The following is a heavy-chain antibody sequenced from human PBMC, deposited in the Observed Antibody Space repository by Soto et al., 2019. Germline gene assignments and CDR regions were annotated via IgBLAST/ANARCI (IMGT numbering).Heavy chain of an antibody. CDR2: MSNTGRTI. Sequence: GGSLRLSCEGSGFTFSTYNMDWVRQAPGKGLEWVSYMSNTGRTIFYADSVRGRFTISRDNAKNALFLQMNSLRDEDTAVYYCARDGNRGYDMDVWGQGTTVTVPS. CDR1: GFTFSTYN. J-gene: IGHJ6*02. V-gene: IGHV3-48*02. CDR3: ARDGNRGYDMDV.